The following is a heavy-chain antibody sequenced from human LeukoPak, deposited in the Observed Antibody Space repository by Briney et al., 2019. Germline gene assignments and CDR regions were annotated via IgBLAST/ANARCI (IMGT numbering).Heavy chain of an antibody. Sequence: SVKVSCKASGGTFSSYAISWVRQAPGQGLEWMGGIIPIFGTANYAQKFQGRVTITADKSTSTAYMELSSLRSEDTAVYYCARGRYDILTGDSYYMDVWGKGTTVTVSS. CDR3: ARGRYDILTGDSYYMDV. D-gene: IGHD3-9*01. J-gene: IGHJ6*03. V-gene: IGHV1-69*06. CDR2: IIPIFGTA. CDR1: GGTFSSYA.